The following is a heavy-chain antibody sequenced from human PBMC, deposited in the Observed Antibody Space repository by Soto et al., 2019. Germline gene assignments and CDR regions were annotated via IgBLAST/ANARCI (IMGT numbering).Heavy chain of an antibody. Sequence: EASVKVSCKASGYTFTSYGISWVRQAPGQGLEWMGWISAYNGNTNYAQKLQGRVTMTTDTSTSTAYMELRSLRSDDTAVYYCARDARITIFGVVRYWFDPWGQGTLVTVSS. CDR3: ARDARITIFGVVRYWFDP. CDR2: ISAYNGNT. D-gene: IGHD3-3*01. V-gene: IGHV1-18*04. CDR1: GYTFTSYG. J-gene: IGHJ5*02.